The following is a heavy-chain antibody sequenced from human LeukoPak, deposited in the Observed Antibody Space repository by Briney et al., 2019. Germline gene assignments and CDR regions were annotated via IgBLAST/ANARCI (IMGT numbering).Heavy chain of an antibody. CDR1: GFTFSSYS. CDR2: ISSSSSYI. J-gene: IGHJ4*02. CDR3: AREWDGSGSYYSQVDY. V-gene: IGHV3-21*01. Sequence: PGGSLRLSCAASGFTFSSYSMNWVRQAPGKGLEWVSSISSSSSYIYYADSVKGRFTIFRDNAKNSLYLQMNRLRAEDTAVYYCAREWDGSGSYYSQVDYWGQGTLVTVSS. D-gene: IGHD3-10*01.